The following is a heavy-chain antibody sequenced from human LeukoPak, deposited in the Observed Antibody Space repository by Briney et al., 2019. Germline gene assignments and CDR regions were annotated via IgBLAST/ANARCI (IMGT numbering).Heavy chain of an antibody. J-gene: IGHJ6*02. Sequence: GESLKISCKGSGYSFPRYLIGWVRQIPGKGLGWMGIIFPGDSDTRYSPPFQGQVTISADKSISTAYLQWNSLKASHTAMYYCARSGGSYLPGYMDVWGQGTTVTVSS. CDR2: IFPGDSDT. D-gene: IGHD1-26*01. CDR3: ARSGGSYLPGYMDV. CDR1: GYSFPRYL. V-gene: IGHV5-51*01.